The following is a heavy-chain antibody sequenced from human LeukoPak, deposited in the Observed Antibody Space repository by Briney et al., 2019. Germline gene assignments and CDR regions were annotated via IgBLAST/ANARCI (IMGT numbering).Heavy chain of an antibody. CDR3: ARGASGDTIIGSDAFDI. V-gene: IGHV4-34*01. D-gene: IGHD2-15*01. J-gene: IGHJ3*02. CDR1: GGSFSGYY. CDR2: INHSGST. Sequence: SETLSLTCAVYGGSFSGYYWSWIRQPPGKGLEWIGEINHSGSTNYNPSLKSRVTISVGTSKNQFSLKLSSVTAADTAVYYCARGASGDTIIGSDAFDIWGQGTMVTVSS.